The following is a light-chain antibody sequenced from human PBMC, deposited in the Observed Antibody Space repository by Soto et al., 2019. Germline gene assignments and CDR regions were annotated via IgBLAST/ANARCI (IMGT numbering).Light chain of an antibody. J-gene: IGKJ1*01. Sequence: DIVMKQSPDSLSVSLDEWATIDCKSSHSXLYTSNNKNYIAWYQQKSGQPPKLLIYWASTRESGVPDRFSGGGSGTDFTLTISSLQPEHFATYYCQQSYSTPLTFGQGTKVDI. V-gene: IGKV4-1*01. CDR3: QQSYSTPLT. CDR1: HSXLYTSNNKNY. CDR2: WAS.